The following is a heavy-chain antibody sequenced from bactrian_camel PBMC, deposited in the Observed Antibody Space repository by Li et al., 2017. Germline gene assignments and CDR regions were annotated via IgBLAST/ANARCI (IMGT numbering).Heavy chain of an antibody. CDR3: ATGQTTCPN. V-gene: IGHV3S40*01. CDR2: IKSGGGST. Sequence: VQLVESGGGLVQPGSSLRLSCVASGFTSDDYAMAWIRQSPGKGHEWVSAIKSGGGSTYYADSVKGRFTISRDNAKDIVYLQMNSLKSEDTALYYCATGQTTCPNWGQGTQVTVS. D-gene: IGHD4*01. CDR1: GFTSDDYA. J-gene: IGHJ4*01.